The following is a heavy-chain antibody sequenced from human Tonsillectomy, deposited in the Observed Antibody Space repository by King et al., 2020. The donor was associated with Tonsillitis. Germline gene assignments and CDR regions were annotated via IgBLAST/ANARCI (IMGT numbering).Heavy chain of an antibody. CDR2: MSISGST. D-gene: IGHD3-22*01. CDR3: ARATYDTSGYPAEYFQQ. CDR1: DGSISRSY. Sequence: VQLQESGPGLAKPSETLSLTCNVFDGSISRSYWSWIRQPAGKGLEWIGRMSISGSTNYNPSLKSRVTMSIDTSKNQFSLKLNSVTAADTAVYYCARATYDTSGYPAEYFQQWGQGTLVTVSS. V-gene: IGHV4-4*07. J-gene: IGHJ1*01.